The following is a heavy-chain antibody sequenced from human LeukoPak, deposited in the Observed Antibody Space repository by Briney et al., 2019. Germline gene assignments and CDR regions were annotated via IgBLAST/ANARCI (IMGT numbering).Heavy chain of an antibody. CDR3: ARGSAVSCTSTSCHAPIDY. D-gene: IGHD2-2*01. V-gene: IGHV1-2*02. CDR1: GYTFTDYY. Sequence: ASVKVSCKASGYTFTDYYIIWMRQAPGRGLEYMGWINPNSGATRNGQNFQGRITMARDTSVSTAYMDLGTLTSDDAAIYFCARGSAVSCTSTSCHAPIDYWGQGTLVTVSS. CDR2: INPNSGAT. J-gene: IGHJ4*02.